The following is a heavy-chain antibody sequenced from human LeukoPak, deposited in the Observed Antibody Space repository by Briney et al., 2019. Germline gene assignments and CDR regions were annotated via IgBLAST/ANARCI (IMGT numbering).Heavy chain of an antibody. V-gene: IGHV3-74*01. D-gene: IGHD3-22*01. CDR1: GFTFSSYW. Sequence: GGSLRLSCAASGFTFSSYWMHWVRQAPGKGLVWVSRINSDGSSTSYADSVKGRFTISRDNAKNTLYPQMNSLRAEDTAVYYCARGPGYYDSSGYYYYWGQGTLVTVSS. CDR3: ARGPGYYDSSGYYYY. CDR2: INSDGSST. J-gene: IGHJ4*02.